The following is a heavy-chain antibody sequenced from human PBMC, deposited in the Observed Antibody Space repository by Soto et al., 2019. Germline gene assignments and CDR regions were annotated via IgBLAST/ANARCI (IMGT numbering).Heavy chain of an antibody. Sequence: SETLSLTCTVSGGSISSYYWSWIRQPPGKGLEWIGYIYYSGSTNYNPSLKSRVTISVDTSKNQLSLKLSSVTAADTAVYYCARPDYGDVYYYYYMDVWGKGTMVTVSS. CDR1: GGSISSYY. D-gene: IGHD4-17*01. J-gene: IGHJ6*03. CDR2: IYYSGST. V-gene: IGHV4-59*01. CDR3: ARPDYGDVYYYYYMDV.